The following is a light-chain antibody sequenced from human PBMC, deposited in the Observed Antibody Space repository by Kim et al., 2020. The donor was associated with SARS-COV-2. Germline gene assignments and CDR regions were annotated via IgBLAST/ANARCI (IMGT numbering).Light chain of an antibody. CDR1: QSISTW. V-gene: IGKV1-5*03. J-gene: IGKJ2*01. CDR3: QQHNSYPST. Sequence: SASVGDRVTITCRVSQSISTWLAWYQQKPGKAPKLLIYRASSLESGVPSRFSGSGSGTEFTLTISSLQPDDFATYYCQQHNSYPSTFGQGTKLEI. CDR2: RAS.